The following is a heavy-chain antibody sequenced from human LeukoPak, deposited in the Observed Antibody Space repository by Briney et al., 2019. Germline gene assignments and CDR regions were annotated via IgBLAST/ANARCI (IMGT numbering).Heavy chain of an antibody. CDR1: GFTFSSYE. D-gene: IGHD3-3*01. J-gene: IGHJ4*02. CDR2: ISGSGSTI. CDR3: ARAEIRNAFFFDG. V-gene: IGHV3-48*03. Sequence: GGSLRLSCAASGFTFSSYEMNWVRQAPGKGLEWVSDISGSGSTIYYADSVRGRFTISRDNAKNSLSLQLNSLRAEDTGIYYCARAEIRNAFFFDGWGQGTLVTVSS.